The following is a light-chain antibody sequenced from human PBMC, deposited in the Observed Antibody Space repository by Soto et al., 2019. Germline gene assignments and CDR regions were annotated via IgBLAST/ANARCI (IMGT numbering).Light chain of an antibody. J-gene: IGKJ4*01. CDR2: GAL. V-gene: IGKV3-20*01. CDR1: ESVSSSY. CDR3: QQYATSPLT. Sequence: EIVLTQSPGTLSVSPGERATLSCRASESVSSSYLAWYQQKPGQAPRLLIYGALSRATGIPDRFSGSGSGTDFTLTISRLEPEDFALYYCQQYATSPLTFGGGTKVDIK.